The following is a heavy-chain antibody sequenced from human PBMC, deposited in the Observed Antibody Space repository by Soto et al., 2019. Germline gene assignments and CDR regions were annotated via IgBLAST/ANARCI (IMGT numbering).Heavy chain of an antibody. V-gene: IGHV1-69*01. J-gene: IGHJ5*02. CDR1: GGTFSSYA. D-gene: IGHD3-10*01. CDR2: IIPIFGTA. CDR3: ARFNGAYYGSGSYRPAFDP. Sequence: QVQLVQSGAEVKKPGSSVKVSCKASGGTFSSYAISWVRQAPGQGLEWMGGIIPIFGTANYAQKFQGRVTITAAESTSTAYRELSSLRSEDTAVYYCARFNGAYYGSGSYRPAFDPWGQGTLVTVSS.